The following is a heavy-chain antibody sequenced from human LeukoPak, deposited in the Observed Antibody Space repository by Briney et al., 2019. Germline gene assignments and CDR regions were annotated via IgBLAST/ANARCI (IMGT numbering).Heavy chain of an antibody. D-gene: IGHD3-22*01. CDR3: TRLGYYDSSGYYYFPDY. Sequence: GGSLRLSCAASGFTFSVSAMHWVRQASGKGLEWVGRIRGKANSYATAYAASVKGRFTISRDDSKNTAYLQMNSLKTEDTAVYYCTRLGYYDSSGYYYFPDYWGQGTLVTVSS. J-gene: IGHJ4*02. V-gene: IGHV3-73*01. CDR2: IRGKANSYAT. CDR1: GFTFSVSA.